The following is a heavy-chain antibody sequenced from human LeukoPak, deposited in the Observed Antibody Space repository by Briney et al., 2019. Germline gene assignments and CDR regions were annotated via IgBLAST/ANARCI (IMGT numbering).Heavy chain of an antibody. V-gene: IGHV3-23*01. CDR3: ARSNWFDP. CDR2: ISGSGGST. D-gene: IGHD3-10*01. J-gene: IGHJ5*02. Sequence: GGSLRLSCAASGFTFSSYAMSWVRQAPGKGLEWVSAISGSGGSTYYADSVKGRFTISRDNAKNTLYLQMNSLRPEDTAMYYCARSNWFDPWGQGTLVTVSS. CDR1: GFTFSSYA.